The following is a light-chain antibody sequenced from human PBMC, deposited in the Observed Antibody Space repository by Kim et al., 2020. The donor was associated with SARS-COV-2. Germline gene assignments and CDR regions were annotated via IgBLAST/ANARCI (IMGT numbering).Light chain of an antibody. J-gene: IGKJ5*01. Sequence: LSPGESAPPSCRATPIVTTRYLAWYQQKPCQAPRLLIYAASSRTTGIPDRFSGSGSGTDFTLTISRLEPEDFAVYYCQQYGSSSTFGQGTRLEIK. CDR3: QQYGSSST. V-gene: IGKV3-20*01. CDR2: AAS. CDR1: PIVTTRY.